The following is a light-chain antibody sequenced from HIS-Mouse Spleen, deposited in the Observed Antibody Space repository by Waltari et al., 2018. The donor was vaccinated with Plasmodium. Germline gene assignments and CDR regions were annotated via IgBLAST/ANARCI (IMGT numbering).Light chain of an antibody. J-gene: IGKJ1*01. CDR2: LGS. Sequence: DIVMTQSPLSLPVTPGEPASISCRSSQSLLHSNGYNYLDWYLQKSGQSPQLLIYLGSNRASGGPDRFSGRGSGTDFTLKISRVEAEDVGVYYCMQALQTPWTFGQGTKVEIK. CDR3: MQALQTPWT. V-gene: IGKV2-28*01. CDR1: QSLLHSNGYNY.